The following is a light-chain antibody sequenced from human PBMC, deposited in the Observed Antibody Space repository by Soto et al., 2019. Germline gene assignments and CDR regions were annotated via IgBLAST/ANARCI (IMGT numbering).Light chain of an antibody. J-gene: IGKJ4*01. CDR2: GAS. CDR1: QSVGSD. V-gene: IGKV3-20*01. Sequence: EFVFTQSPFTLSFYPLEIATLSCRASQSVGSDLAWYQQKPGQAPRLLIFGASGRATGIPDRFSGSGSGTDFSLTISRLEPEDSAVYYCQQYGSSLLTFGGGTKVDIK. CDR3: QQYGSSLLT.